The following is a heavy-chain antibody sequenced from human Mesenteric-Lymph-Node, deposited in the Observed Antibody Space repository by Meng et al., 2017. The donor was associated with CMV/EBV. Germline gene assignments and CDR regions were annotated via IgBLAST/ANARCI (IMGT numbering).Heavy chain of an antibody. CDR1: DYIFATYG. CDR2: ISGYNGQA. J-gene: IGHJ4*02. Sequence: ASVKVSCKTSDYIFATYGITWVRQAPGQGLEWMGWISGYNGQANYAQHFQDRVTMTTDTSTTTAYMELRNLKSDDTAVYYCARRVGYCSGGSCYFDYWGLGMLVTVSS. CDR3: ARRVGYCSGGSCYFDY. V-gene: IGHV1-18*01. D-gene: IGHD2-15*01.